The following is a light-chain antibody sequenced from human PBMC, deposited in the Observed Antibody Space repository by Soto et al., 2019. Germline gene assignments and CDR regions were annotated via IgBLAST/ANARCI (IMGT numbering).Light chain of an antibody. Sequence: ESVLTQSPAPLSLSPGSRATRSCSGITSVSNYLAWYQQKPGQAPRLLIYEASTRATGIPARFSGSGSGTDFTLTISSLEPEDFAVYYCQQRYNWPLTFGQGTKVDIK. CDR1: TSVSNY. CDR2: EAS. J-gene: IGKJ1*01. V-gene: IGKV3-11*01. CDR3: QQRYNWPLT.